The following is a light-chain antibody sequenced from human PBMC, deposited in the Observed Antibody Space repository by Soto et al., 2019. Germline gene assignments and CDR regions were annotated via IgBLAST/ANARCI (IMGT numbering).Light chain of an antibody. V-gene: IGKV1-6*01. Sequence: AIQMTQSPSSLSASVGDRVTITCRASQGIRDELGWYQQKAGKAPNLLISAASRLQSGVPSRFTGRGSGTDFTLTISSLQPEDFATYYCLQDYDYTRPFGQGTKVDIX. J-gene: IGKJ1*01. CDR3: LQDYDYTRP. CDR1: QGIRDE. CDR2: AAS.